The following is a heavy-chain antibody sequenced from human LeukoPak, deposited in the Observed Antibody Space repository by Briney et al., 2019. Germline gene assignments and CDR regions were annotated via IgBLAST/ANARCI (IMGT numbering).Heavy chain of an antibody. CDR2: TYYRSKWYN. CDR1: GDGVSSNTAA. J-gene: IGHJ5*02. D-gene: IGHD3-9*01. CDR3: ARDRPHYDILTGYSFDWFDP. V-gene: IGHV6-1*01. Sequence: SQTLSLTCAISGDGVSSNTAAWHWLRQSPSRGLEWLGRTYYRSKWYNDYAVSVKSRITINPDTSKNQFSLQLNSVTPEDTAVYYCARDRPHYDILTGYSFDWFDPWGQGTLVTVSS.